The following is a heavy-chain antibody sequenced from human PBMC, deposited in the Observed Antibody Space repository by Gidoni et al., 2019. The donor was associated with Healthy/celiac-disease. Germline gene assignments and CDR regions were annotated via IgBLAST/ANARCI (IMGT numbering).Heavy chain of an antibody. J-gene: IGHJ6*02. CDR3: ARTLPGYSSGWGALFREHGMDV. Sequence: YGQKFQGRVTITADESTSTAYMELSSLRSEDTAVYYCARTLPGYSSGWGALFREHGMDVWGQGTTVTVSS. D-gene: IGHD6-19*01. V-gene: IGHV1-69*01.